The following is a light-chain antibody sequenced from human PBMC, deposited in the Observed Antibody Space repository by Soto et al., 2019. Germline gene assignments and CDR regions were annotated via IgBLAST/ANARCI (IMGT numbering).Light chain of an antibody. CDR2: AVT. Sequence: QSVLTQPPSASGSPGQSVAISCTGTSSDVGGQNYVSWYQQHPGKAPKLIIYAVTERPSGVPDRFSGSKSGNTASLTVSGLQTEDEADYYCSSHAGNNNEVFGTGTKVTVL. CDR1: SSDVGGQNY. J-gene: IGLJ1*01. V-gene: IGLV2-8*01. CDR3: SSHAGNNNEV.